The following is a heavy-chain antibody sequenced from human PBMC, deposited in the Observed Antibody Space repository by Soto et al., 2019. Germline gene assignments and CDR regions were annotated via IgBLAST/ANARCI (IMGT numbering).Heavy chain of an antibody. Sequence: QLQQCGAGLLKPSETLSVTCVASGGSFSTYYYNWIRQSPGKGLEWIGEINHSGGNNYSPSLKSRVTMSLATSKNQFSLKLTSVTAADTAVYYCARGGSNDWQVAFDIWGQGTMVTVCS. CDR3: ARGGSNDWQVAFDI. D-gene: IGHD3-9*01. CDR2: INHSGGN. J-gene: IGHJ3*02. CDR1: GGSFSTYY. V-gene: IGHV4-34*01.